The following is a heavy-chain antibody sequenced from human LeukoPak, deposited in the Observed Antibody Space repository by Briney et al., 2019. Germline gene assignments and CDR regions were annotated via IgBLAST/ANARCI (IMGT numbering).Heavy chain of an antibody. CDR2: IYYSGST. D-gene: IGHD2-2*01. J-gene: IGHJ5*02. CDR1: GDSISSGDHY. CDR3: ARGGDQLLQNWFDP. V-gene: IGHV4-30-4*01. Sequence: SQTLSLTCTVSGDSISSGDHYWSWIRQPPGKGLEWIGYIYYSGSTYFNPSPESRLTISVDTSKNQFSLKLSSVTAADTAVYYCARGGDQLLQNWFDPWGQGTLVTVSS.